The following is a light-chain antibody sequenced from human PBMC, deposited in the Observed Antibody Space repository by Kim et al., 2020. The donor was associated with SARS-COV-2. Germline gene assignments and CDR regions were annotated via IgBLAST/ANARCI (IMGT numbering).Light chain of an antibody. CDR1: SSNIGAGYD. CDR3: QSYDSSLRAYV. CDR2: ANT. J-gene: IGLJ1*01. Sequence: QTVTISCTGTSSNIGAGYDVHWYQQLPGTAPKLLIYANTKRPSGVPDRFSGSKSGHSASLTITGLQAEDEADYYCQSYDSSLRAYVFGTGTKVTVL. V-gene: IGLV1-40*01.